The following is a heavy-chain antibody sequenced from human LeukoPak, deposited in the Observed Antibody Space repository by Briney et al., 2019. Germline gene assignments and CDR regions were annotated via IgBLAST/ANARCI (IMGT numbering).Heavy chain of an antibody. J-gene: IGHJ5*02. CDR2: IYTSGST. Sequence: SQTLSLTCTVSGGSISSGSYYWSWIRQPAGKGLEWIGRIYTSGSTNYNPSLKSRVTISVDTSKNQFSLKLSSVTAADTAVYYCARVVGATLDVWFDPWGQGTLVTVSS. V-gene: IGHV4-61*02. D-gene: IGHD1-26*01. CDR1: GGSISSGSYY. CDR3: ARVVGATLDVWFDP.